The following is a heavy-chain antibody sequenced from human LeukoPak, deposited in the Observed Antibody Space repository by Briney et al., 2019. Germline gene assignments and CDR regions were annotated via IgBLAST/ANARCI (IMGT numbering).Heavy chain of an antibody. V-gene: IGHV4-59*01. CDR3: ARDSGSSPTFDY. J-gene: IGHJ4*02. CDR1: GGSISSYY. Sequence: SETLSLTCLVSGGSISSYYWSWIRQPPGKGLEWIGYTHYSGSSNYNPSLKSRVTMPVDTSKNQISLKLNSVTAADTAVYYCARDSGSSPTFDYWGQGTLVTVSS. CDR2: THYSGSS. D-gene: IGHD6-13*01.